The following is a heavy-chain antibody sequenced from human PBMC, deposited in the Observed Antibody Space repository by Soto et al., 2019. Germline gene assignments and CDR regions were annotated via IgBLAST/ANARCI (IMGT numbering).Heavy chain of an antibody. D-gene: IGHD1-26*01. Sequence: GASVKVSCKASGYTFTGYYMHWVRQAPGQGLEWMGWINPNSGGTNYAQKFQGRVTMTRDTSISTAYMELSRLRSDDTAVYYCATLSSGSQNLFDYWGQGTLVTVS. V-gene: IGHV1-2*02. CDR3: ATLSSGSQNLFDY. J-gene: IGHJ4*02. CDR2: INPNSGGT. CDR1: GYTFTGYY.